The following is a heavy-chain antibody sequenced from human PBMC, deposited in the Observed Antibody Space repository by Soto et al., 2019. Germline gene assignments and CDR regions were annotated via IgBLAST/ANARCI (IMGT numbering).Heavy chain of an antibody. CDR3: ARDPSNTSGRYQFFDS. CDR2: ISGYNGDT. CDR1: DYSFTNHG. Sequence: QIHLGQSGVEVKEPGASVIVSLKTSDYSFTNHGISWLRQAPGQGLEWKGWISGYNGDTLFSQNFQGRVTLMIDKMTATGYMDLRYLTSDDTAGYYCARDPSNTSGRYQFFDSWGQGTHVTVSS. V-gene: IGHV1-18*01. D-gene: IGHD3-22*01. J-gene: IGHJ4*02.